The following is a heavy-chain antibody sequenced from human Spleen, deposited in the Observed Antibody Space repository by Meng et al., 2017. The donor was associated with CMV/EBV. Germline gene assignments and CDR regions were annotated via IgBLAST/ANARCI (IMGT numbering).Heavy chain of an antibody. J-gene: IGHJ3*02. CDR3: ARRYCSSTSCWGFDI. CDR1: GYSFTTYW. D-gene: IGHD2-2*01. Sequence: SGYSFTTYWIGWVRQMPGKGLEWMGIIYPGDSDTRYSPSFQGQVTISADKSITTAYLQWSSLKASDTAMYYCARRYCSSTSCWGFDIWGQGTMVTVSS. CDR2: IYPGDSDT. V-gene: IGHV5-51*01.